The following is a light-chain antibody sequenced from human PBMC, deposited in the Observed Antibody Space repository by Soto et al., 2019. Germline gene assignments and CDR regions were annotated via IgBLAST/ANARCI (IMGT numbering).Light chain of an antibody. J-gene: IGKJ4*01. V-gene: IGKV3-11*01. CDR1: QSVNSY. CDR3: QQYGSSPPLT. CDR2: DAS. Sequence: EIVLTQSPATLSLSPGERATLSGRASQSVNSYLAGYQQQPGQTPRLLMYDASTTAPSSPARFSGSGSGTAFTLTIISLEHEEFAVYYCQQYGSSPPLTFGGGTKVDI.